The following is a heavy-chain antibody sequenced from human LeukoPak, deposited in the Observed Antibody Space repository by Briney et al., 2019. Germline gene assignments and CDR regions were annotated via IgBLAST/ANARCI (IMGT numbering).Heavy chain of an antibody. V-gene: IGHV1-18*01. CDR1: GYTFTSYG. CDR2: ISAYNDNT. Sequence: GASVKVSCKASGYTFTSYGISWVRQAPGQGLEWMGWISAYNDNTNYAQKLQGRVTMTTDTSTSTAYMGLRSLRSDDTAVYYCARAPRSIAARPNFDYWGQGTLVTVSS. J-gene: IGHJ4*02. CDR3: ARAPRSIAARPNFDY. D-gene: IGHD6-6*01.